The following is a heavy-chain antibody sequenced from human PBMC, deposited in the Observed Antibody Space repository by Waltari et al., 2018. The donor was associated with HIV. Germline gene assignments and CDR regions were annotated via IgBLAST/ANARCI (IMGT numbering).Heavy chain of an antibody. Sequence: EVQLVESGGVVVQPGGSLRLCCAAYGCPFDDFAMHWVRQAPGTGLEWVSLITWDGGITYYADSVRGRFTISRDNSKNSLYLQINSLRPEDTALYYCAKSVRFLEWLMDYWGQGTLVTVSS. CDR1: GCPFDDFA. J-gene: IGHJ4*02. D-gene: IGHD3-3*01. CDR2: ITWDGGIT. CDR3: AKSVRFLEWLMDY. V-gene: IGHV3-43D*04.